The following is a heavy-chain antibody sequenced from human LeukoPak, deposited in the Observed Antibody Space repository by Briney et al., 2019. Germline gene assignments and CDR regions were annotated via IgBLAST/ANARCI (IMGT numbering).Heavy chain of an antibody. V-gene: IGHV4-31*03. D-gene: IGHD6-19*01. CDR1: GGSISSGGYY. Sequence: PSETLSLTCTVSGGSISSGGYYWSWIRQHPGKGLEWIGYIYYSGSTYYNPPLKSRVTISVDTSKNQFSLKLSSVTAADTAVYYCARDRSSGWYSLFDPWGQGTLVTVSS. CDR2: IYYSGST. CDR3: ARDRSSGWYSLFDP. J-gene: IGHJ5*02.